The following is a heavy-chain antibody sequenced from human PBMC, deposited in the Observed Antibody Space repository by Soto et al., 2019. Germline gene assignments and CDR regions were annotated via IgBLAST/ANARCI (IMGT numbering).Heavy chain of an antibody. J-gene: IGHJ5*02. CDR1: GYKFINHY. Sequence: GASVKVSCKASGYKFINHYIHWVRQAPGVGLEWMGIINPNGGGTDYAQKFQDRVIITRDTSASTAYMDLSSLRSEDTAVYYCARGIATGQLDPWGQGTLVTVSS. D-gene: IGHD2-15*01. V-gene: IGHV1-46*01. CDR2: INPNGGGT. CDR3: ARGIATGQLDP.